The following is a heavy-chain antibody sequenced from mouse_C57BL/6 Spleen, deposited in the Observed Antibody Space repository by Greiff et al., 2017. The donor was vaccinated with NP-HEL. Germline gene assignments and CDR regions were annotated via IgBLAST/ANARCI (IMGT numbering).Heavy chain of an antibody. V-gene: IGHV5-6*01. CDR2: ISSGGSYT. CDR3: ARHDPYYYGSSPYYFDY. Sequence: EVQLVESGGDLVKPGGSLKLSCAASGFTFSSYGMSWVRQTPDKRLEWVATISSGGSYTYYPDSVKGRFTISRDNAKNTLYLQMSSLKSEDTAMYYCARHDPYYYGSSPYYFDYWGQGTTLTVSS. D-gene: IGHD1-1*01. CDR1: GFTFSSYG. J-gene: IGHJ2*01.